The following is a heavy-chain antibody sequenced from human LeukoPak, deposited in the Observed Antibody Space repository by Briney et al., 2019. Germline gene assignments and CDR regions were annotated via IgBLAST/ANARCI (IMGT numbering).Heavy chain of an antibody. CDR3: TTAIGHYDFWSGYYTNYYYYYMDV. J-gene: IGHJ6*03. Sequence: GGSLRLSCAASGFTFSNAWMSWVRQAPGKGLEWVGRIKSKTDGGTTDYAAPVKGRFTISRDDSKNTLYLQMNSLKTEDTAVYYCTTAIGHYDFWSGYYTNYYYYYMDVWGKGTTVTVSS. D-gene: IGHD3-3*01. CDR1: GFTFSNAW. V-gene: IGHV3-15*01. CDR2: IKSKTDGGTT.